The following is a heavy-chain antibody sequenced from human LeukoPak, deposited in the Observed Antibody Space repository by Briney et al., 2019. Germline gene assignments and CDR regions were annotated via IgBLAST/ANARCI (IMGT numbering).Heavy chain of an antibody. Sequence: GASVKVSCKASGYTFTGYYMHWVRQAPGQGLEWMGWINPNSGGTNYAQKFQGRVTMTRDTSISTAYMELSRLRSDDTAVYYCARDLSSGSYYGDAFDIWGQGTMVTVSS. CDR3: ARDLSSGSYYGDAFDI. CDR1: GYTFTGYY. V-gene: IGHV1-2*02. CDR2: INPNSGGT. D-gene: IGHD3-10*01. J-gene: IGHJ3*02.